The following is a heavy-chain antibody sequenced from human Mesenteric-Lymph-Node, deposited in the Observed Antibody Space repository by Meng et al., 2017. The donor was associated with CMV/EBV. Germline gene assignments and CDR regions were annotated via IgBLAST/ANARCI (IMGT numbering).Heavy chain of an antibody. CDR3: ARPHYYGSGSSPWFDP. CDR1: GGSIRSSSYY. Sequence: QLQLQESGPGLVKASEALSLTCTVSGGSIRSSSYYWGWIRQPPGKGLEWIGSIYYSGSTYYNPSLKSRVTISVDTSKNQFSLKLSSVTAADTAVYYCARPHYYGSGSSPWFDPWGQGTLVTVSS. CDR2: IYYSGST. D-gene: IGHD3-10*01. V-gene: IGHV4-39*01. J-gene: IGHJ5*02.